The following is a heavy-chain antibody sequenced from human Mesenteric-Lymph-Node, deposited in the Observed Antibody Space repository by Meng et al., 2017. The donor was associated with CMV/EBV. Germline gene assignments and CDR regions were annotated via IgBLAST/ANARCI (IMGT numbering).Heavy chain of an antibody. D-gene: IGHD3-3*01. CDR1: GLTVSSDY. CDR3: AKAIYDFWSGSRDSYYYGMDV. V-gene: IGHV3-66*02. CDR2: IYSGGTT. J-gene: IGHJ6*02. Sequence: GESLKISCAASGLTVSSDYMNWVRQAPGKGLEWVSIIYSGGTTSYADSVRGRFTISRDNSRNTLYLQMNSLKTEDTAVYYCAKAIYDFWSGSRDSYYYGMDVWGQGTTVTVSS.